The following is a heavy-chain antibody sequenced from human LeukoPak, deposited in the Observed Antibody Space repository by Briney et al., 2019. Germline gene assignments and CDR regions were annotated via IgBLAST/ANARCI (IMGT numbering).Heavy chain of an antibody. V-gene: IGHV3-66*01. Sequence: GGSLRLSCAASGFTFSSYSMSWVRQAPGKGLEWVSLIYSGGTTYYADSVKGRFTISRDNSENTLYLQMNSLRAEDTAVYYCARGIAVAGRFDYWGQGTLVTVSS. J-gene: IGHJ4*02. CDR1: GFTFSSYS. CDR2: IYSGGTT. D-gene: IGHD6-19*01. CDR3: ARGIAVAGRFDY.